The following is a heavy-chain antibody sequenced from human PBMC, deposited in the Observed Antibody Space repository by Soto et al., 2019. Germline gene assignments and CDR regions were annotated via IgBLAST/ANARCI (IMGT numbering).Heavy chain of an antibody. CDR1: GGSFTSNNW. J-gene: IGHJ4*02. CDR3: ASRDPGTSVDY. D-gene: IGHD1-7*01. V-gene: IGHV4-4*02. Sequence: SETLSLTCAGSGGSFTSNNWWTWVRQPPGQGLEWIGEIYRTGSTNYNPSLKSRVTISLDKSENQFSLKVTSLTAADTAVYYCASRDPGTSVDYWGQGTLVTVSS. CDR2: IYRTGST.